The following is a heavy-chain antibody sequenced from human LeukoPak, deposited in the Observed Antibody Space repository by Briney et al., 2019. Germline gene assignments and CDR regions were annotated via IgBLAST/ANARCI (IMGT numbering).Heavy chain of an antibody. V-gene: IGHV3-53*05. Sequence: GGSLRLSCTASGFTVSSNYMSWVRQAPGKGLEWISLIYSGGDTYYADSVKGLFTISRDNSKNTLYLQMNSLRAEDTAVYYCATKTRRAYYFDYWGQGTLVTVSS. D-gene: IGHD1-14*01. J-gene: IGHJ4*02. CDR3: ATKTRRAYYFDY. CDR2: IYSGGDT. CDR1: GFTVSSNY.